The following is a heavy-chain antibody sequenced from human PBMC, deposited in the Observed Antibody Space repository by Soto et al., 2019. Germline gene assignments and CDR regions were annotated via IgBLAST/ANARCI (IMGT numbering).Heavy chain of an antibody. Sequence: GGSLRLSCAASGFTFSSYGMHWVRQAPGKGLEWVAVIWYDGSNKYYADSVKGRFTISRDNSKNTLYLQMNSLRAEDTAVYYCARDLRQYDFWSGYRLNYYYYGMDVWGQGTTVTVS. CDR3: ARDLRQYDFWSGYRLNYYYYGMDV. V-gene: IGHV3-33*01. CDR2: IWYDGSNK. CDR1: GFTFSSYG. D-gene: IGHD3-3*01. J-gene: IGHJ6*02.